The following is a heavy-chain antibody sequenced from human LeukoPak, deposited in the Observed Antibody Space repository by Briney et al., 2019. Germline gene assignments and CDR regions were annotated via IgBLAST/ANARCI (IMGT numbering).Heavy chain of an antibody. CDR2: IYYSGST. V-gene: IGHV4-59*01. CDR1: GGSISSYY. D-gene: IGHD1-14*01. J-gene: IGHJ3*02. CDR3: ARYTGTTSGGPFDI. Sequence: SETLSLTCTVSGGSISSYYWSWIRQPPGKGLEWIGYIYYSGSTNYNPSLKSRVTISVDTSKNQYSLNLSSVTAADTAVYYCARYTGTTSGGPFDIWGQGTMVTVSS.